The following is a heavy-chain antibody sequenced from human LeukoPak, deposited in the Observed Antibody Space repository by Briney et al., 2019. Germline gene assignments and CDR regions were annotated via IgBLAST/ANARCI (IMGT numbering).Heavy chain of an antibody. CDR3: ARHSSSVY. D-gene: IGHD6-6*01. CDR2: IYYSGST. Sequence: SETLSLTCTVSGGSMRGYFWSWIRQPPGKGLEWIGSIYYSGSTYYNPSLKSRVTISVDTSKNQFSLKLSSVTAADTAVYYCARHSSSVYWGQGTLVTVSS. J-gene: IGHJ4*02. V-gene: IGHV4-39*01. CDR1: GGSMRGYF.